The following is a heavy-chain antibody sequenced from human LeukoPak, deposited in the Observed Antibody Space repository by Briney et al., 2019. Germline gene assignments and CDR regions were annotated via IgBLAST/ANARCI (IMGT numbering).Heavy chain of an antibody. Sequence: ASVEVSCKTSGYTFGGYYIQWVRQAPGQGLEWMGIINPSGGSTSYAQKFQGRVTMTRDMSTSTDYMELSSLRSEDTAVYYCARDNSVEDTAWWFDPWGQGTLVTVSS. D-gene: IGHD4-23*01. V-gene: IGHV1-46*01. CDR2: INPSGGST. CDR3: ARDNSVEDTAWWFDP. J-gene: IGHJ5*02. CDR1: GYTFGGYY.